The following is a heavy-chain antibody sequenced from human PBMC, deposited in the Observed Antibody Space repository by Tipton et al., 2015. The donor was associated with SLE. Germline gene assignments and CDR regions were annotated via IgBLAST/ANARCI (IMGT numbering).Heavy chain of an antibody. J-gene: IGHJ4*02. V-gene: IGHV4-59*01. CDR3: ARLGSTTYLTLDGFYFDY. D-gene: IGHD2/OR15-2a*01. CDR1: GGAISDYY. Sequence: TLSLTCTFSGGAISDYYWNWIRQPPGKGLEWIGNIYYSGSTSYNPSLKSRVTISIDTTKNHFSLKLSSVTAADTAMYFCARLGSTTYLTLDGFYFDYWGQGTRVTVSS. CDR2: IYYSGST.